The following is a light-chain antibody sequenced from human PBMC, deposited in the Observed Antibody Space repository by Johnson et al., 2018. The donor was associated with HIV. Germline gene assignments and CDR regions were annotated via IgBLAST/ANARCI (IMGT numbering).Light chain of an antibody. CDR1: SSNIGNNY. J-gene: IGLJ1*01. CDR3: GTWDNSLSTGGV. V-gene: IGLV1-51*01. CDR2: DNN. Sequence: QSVLTQPPSVSAAPGQKVTISCSGSSSNIGNNYVSWYQQLPGTAPKLLIYDNNKRPSGIPDRFSGSKSCTSATLGITGLQTGDEADYYCGTWDNSLSTGGVFGTGTKVTVL.